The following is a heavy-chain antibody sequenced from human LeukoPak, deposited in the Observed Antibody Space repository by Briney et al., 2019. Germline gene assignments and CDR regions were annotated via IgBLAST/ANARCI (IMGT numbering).Heavy chain of an antibody. V-gene: IGHV3-66*01. CDR3: AKLIIMRPTDPDC. Sequence: GGSLRLSCAASGFTVSSKYMSWVRQAPGKGLEWVSVIFNGGSTYYADSVKGRFTISTDNSKNTLYLQMNSLRAEDTAVYYCAKLIIMRPTDPDCWGQGTLVTVSS. CDR2: IFNGGST. J-gene: IGHJ4*02. D-gene: IGHD3-16*01. CDR1: GFTVSSKY.